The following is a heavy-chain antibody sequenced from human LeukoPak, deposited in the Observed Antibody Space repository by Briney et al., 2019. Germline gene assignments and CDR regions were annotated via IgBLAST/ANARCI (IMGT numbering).Heavy chain of an antibody. D-gene: IGHD3-22*01. CDR2: ISGSGGST. V-gene: IGHV3-23*01. Sequence: GGSLRLSCAASGFTVSSNYMSWVRQAPGKGLEWVSAISGSGGSTYYADSVKGRFTISRDNSKNTLYLQMNSLRAEDTAVYYCAKSAYYYDSSGYFGYFDYWGQGTLVTVSS. J-gene: IGHJ4*02. CDR1: GFTVSSNY. CDR3: AKSAYYYDSSGYFGYFDY.